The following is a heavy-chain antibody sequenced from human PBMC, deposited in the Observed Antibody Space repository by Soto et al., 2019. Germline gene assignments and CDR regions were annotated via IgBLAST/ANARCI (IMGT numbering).Heavy chain of an antibody. Sequence: ASVEVSCKXSGYTFTSYAMHWVRQAPGQRLEWMGWINAGNGNTKYSQKFQGRVTITRDTSASTAYMELSSLRSEDTAVYYCAMVAATYWFDPWGQGTLVTVSS. V-gene: IGHV1-3*01. CDR2: INAGNGNT. J-gene: IGHJ5*02. CDR1: GYTFTSYA. D-gene: IGHD2-15*01. CDR3: AMVAATYWFDP.